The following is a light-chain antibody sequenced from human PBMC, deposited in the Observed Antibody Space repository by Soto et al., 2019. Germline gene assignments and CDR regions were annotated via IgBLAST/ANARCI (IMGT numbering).Light chain of an antibody. J-gene: IGKJ5*01. Sequence: IQLTQSPSSLSASVGDRVTITCRASQGISSHLAWYQQRPGKAPVLLIYGASNLQSGVPSRFSGSGSGTAFTLTISSLQHEDFATYYCQQFSGYPLTFGQGTRLEIK. V-gene: IGKV1-9*01. CDR1: QGISSH. CDR2: GAS. CDR3: QQFSGYPLT.